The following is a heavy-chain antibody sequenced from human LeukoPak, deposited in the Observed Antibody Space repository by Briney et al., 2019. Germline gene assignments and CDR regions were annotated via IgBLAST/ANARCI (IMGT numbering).Heavy chain of an antibody. V-gene: IGHV4-34*01. CDR3: ARGFASAGHRGFDY. CDR2: INHSGST. Sequence: PSETLSLTCAVYGGSFSGYYWSWIRQPPGKGLEWIGEINHSGSTNYNPSLKSRVTISVDTSKNQFSLKLSSVTAADTAVYYCARGFASAGHRGFDYWGQGTLVTVSS. J-gene: IGHJ4*02. CDR1: GGSFSGYY. D-gene: IGHD6-13*01.